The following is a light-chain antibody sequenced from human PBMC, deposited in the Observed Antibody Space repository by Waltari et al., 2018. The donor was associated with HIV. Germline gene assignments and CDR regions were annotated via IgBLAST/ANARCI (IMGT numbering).Light chain of an antibody. V-gene: IGLV2-14*03. Sequence: QSALTQPASVSGSPGQSITIPCTGTSRYSGGFTSVSWYQQSPGKAPKLIIYDVSYRPSGVSNRFSGSKSGNTASLTISGLQAEDEADYYCGSSMTNVNMDVFGGGTKLTVL. CDR3: GSSMTNVNMDV. CDR1: SRYSGGFTS. J-gene: IGLJ2*01. CDR2: DVS.